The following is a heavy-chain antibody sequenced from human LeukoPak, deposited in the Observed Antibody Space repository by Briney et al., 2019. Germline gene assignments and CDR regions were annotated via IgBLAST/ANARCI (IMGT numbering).Heavy chain of an antibody. Sequence: GGSLRLSCAASGFTFSSYSMNWVRQAPGKGLEWVSSISSSSSYIYYADSVKGRFTISRDNAKNSLYLQMNSLRAEDTAVYYCARRIAVAEGYYYYMDVWGKGTTVTVSS. CDR2: ISSSSSYI. V-gene: IGHV3-21*01. J-gene: IGHJ6*03. D-gene: IGHD6-19*01. CDR3: ARRIAVAEGYYYYMDV. CDR1: GFTFSSYS.